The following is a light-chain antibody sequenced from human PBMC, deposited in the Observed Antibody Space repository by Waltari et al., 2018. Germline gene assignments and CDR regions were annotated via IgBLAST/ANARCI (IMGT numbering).Light chain of an antibody. CDR3: HQYYIIPYT. V-gene: IGKV1-NL1*01. CDR1: QGISNS. J-gene: IGKJ2*01. CDR2: TTS. Sequence: DVQMTQSPSSLSASVGDRVTITCRASQGISNSLVWYQQKPGKAPKLLLSTTSTLQSGVPSRFSGSGSGTVFTLTISSLQPEDFATYYCHQYYIIPYTFGQGTNLEIK.